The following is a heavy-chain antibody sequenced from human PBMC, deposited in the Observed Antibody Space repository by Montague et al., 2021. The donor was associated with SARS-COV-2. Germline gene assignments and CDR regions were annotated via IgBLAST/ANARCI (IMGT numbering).Heavy chain of an antibody. J-gene: IGHJ4*02. Sequence: SETLSLICAVSGGSISSSNWWSWVRQPPGKGLEWIGEIYHSGRTNYNPSLKSRVTISVDESTGQFSLKLRSVTAADTAVYYCAVQELAYFDYWGQGTLVTVSS. CDR1: GGSISSSNW. CDR2: IYHSGRT. V-gene: IGHV4-4*02. D-gene: IGHD5-24*01. CDR3: AVQELAYFDY.